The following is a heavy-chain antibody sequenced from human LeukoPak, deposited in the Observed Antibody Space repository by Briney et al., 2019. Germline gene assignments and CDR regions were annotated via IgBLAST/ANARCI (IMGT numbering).Heavy chain of an antibody. CDR1: GYTFTSYG. Sequence: GASVKVSCKASGYTFTSYGISWGRQAPGQGLEWMGWISAYNGNTNYAQKLQGRVTMTTDTSTSTAYMELRSLRSDDTAVYYCARDVHDYGDYRNAFDIWGQGTMVTVSS. CDR3: ARDVHDYGDYRNAFDI. CDR2: ISAYNGNT. J-gene: IGHJ3*02. V-gene: IGHV1-18*01. D-gene: IGHD4-17*01.